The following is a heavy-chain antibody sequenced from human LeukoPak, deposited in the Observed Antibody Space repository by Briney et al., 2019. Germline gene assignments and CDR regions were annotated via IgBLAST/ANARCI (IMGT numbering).Heavy chain of an antibody. CDR2: ISSNGGST. D-gene: IGHD2-2*01. J-gene: IGHJ4*02. CDR3: ARISSAYDYDY. V-gene: IGHV3-64*01. Sequence: PGGSLRLSCAASGFTFRSYGMHWVRQAPEKGLEYVAAISSNGGSTDCANSVKSRFTISRDNAKNTLYLQMGSLRAEDMAVYYCARISSAYDYDYWGQGTLVTVSS. CDR1: GFTFRSYG.